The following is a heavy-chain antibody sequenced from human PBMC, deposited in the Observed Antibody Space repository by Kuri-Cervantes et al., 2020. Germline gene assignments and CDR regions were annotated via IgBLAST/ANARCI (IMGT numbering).Heavy chain of an antibody. D-gene: IGHD3-10*01. J-gene: IGHJ4*02. Sequence: GGSLRLSCAASGFIFKNHAIHWVRQAPGKGLEWVAVVSYDERNRYYADSVKGRFTISRDNSKNTLYLQMNSLRAEDTAVYYCAKDSAMKYYYGSGSYYIPPDYWGQGTLVTVSS. CDR2: VSYDERNR. CDR1: GFIFKNHA. V-gene: IGHV3-30*04. CDR3: AKDSAMKYYYGSGSYYIPPDY.